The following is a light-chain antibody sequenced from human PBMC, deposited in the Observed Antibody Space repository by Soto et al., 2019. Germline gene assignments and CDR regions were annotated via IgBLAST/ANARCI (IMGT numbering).Light chain of an antibody. CDR3: SSYASSSTYV. CDR1: SSDVGGYNY. V-gene: IGLV2-14*03. J-gene: IGLJ1*01. Sequence: QAVVTQPASVSGSPGQSITISCTGSSSDVGGYNYVSWSQHHPGKAPQLLIYDVSIRPSGVSNRFSGSKSGHTASLTISGLQAEDEADYYCSSYASSSTYVFGTGTKVTVL. CDR2: DVS.